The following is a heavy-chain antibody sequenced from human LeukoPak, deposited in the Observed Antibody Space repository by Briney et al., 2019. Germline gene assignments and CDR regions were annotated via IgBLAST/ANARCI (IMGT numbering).Heavy chain of an antibody. Sequence: ASVKVSCKASGYTITGYYMHWVRQAPGQGLEWMGWINPNSGGTNYAQKFQGRVTMTRDTSISTAYMELSRLRSDDTAVYYCARDGYCSSTSCYFWFDPWGQGTLVTVSS. D-gene: IGHD2-2*01. CDR3: ARDGYCSSTSCYFWFDP. V-gene: IGHV1-2*02. J-gene: IGHJ5*02. CDR1: GYTITGYY. CDR2: INPNSGGT.